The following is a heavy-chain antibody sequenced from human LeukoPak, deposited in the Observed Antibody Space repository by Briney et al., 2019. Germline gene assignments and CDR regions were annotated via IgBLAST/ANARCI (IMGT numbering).Heavy chain of an antibody. D-gene: IGHD3-22*01. CDR1: GFSFGTYA. CDR2: VSGSGGNT. J-gene: IGHJ4*02. Sequence: PAGGSLRLSCAASGFSFGTYAMTWVRQAPGKGLECVSTVSGSGGNTYYTDSVKGRFTISRDNSKNTLFLQMSSLRAEDTALYYCTKGGVVSAFGYWGQGVLVTVS. CDR3: TKGGVVSAFGY. V-gene: IGHV3-23*01.